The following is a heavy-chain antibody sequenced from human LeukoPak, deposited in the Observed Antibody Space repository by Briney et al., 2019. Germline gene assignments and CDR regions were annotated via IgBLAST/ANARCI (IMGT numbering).Heavy chain of an antibody. J-gene: IGHJ6*03. D-gene: IGHD5-12*01. CDR3: ARGPVRGRGYGYYSYYMDV. CDR1: GGSFSDYF. CDR2: IDHSGST. V-gene: IGHV4-34*01. Sequence: SETLSLTCAVYGGSFSDYFWSWIRQPPGKGLEWIGEIDHSGSTNYNPSLKSRVTISVDTSKSQFSLQLSSVTAADTAVYYCARGPVRGRGYGYYSYYMDVWDKGTTVTVSS.